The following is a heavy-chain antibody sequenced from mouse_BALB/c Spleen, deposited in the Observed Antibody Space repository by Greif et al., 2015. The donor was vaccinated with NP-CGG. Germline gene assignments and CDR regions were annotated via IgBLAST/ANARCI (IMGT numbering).Heavy chain of an antibody. J-gene: IGHJ4*01. V-gene: IGHV1S81*02. Sequence: VQLQQSGAELVKPGASVKLSCKASGYTFTSYYMYWVKQRPGQGLEWIGEINPSNGGTNFNEKFKSKATLTVDKSSSTAYMQLSSLTSEDSAVYYCTRMGYDVMDYWGQGTSVTVSS. D-gene: IGHD2-2*01. CDR2: INPSNGGT. CDR1: GYTFTSYY. CDR3: TRMGYDVMDY.